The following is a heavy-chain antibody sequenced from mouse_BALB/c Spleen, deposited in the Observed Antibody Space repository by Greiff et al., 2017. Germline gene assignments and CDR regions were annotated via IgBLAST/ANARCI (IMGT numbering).Heavy chain of an antibody. CDR2: ISSGGSYT. Sequence: DVMLVESGGGLVKPGGSLKLSCAASGFTFSSYTMSWVRQTPEKRLEWVATISSGGSYTYYPDSVKGRFTISRDNAKNTLYLQMSSLKSEDTAMYYCTHYGNYDAMDYWGQGTSVTVSS. CDR1: GFTFSSYT. CDR3: THYGNYDAMDY. V-gene: IGHV5-6-4*01. J-gene: IGHJ4*01. D-gene: IGHD2-1*01.